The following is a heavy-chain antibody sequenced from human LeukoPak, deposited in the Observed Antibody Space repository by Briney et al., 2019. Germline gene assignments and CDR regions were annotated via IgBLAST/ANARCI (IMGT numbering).Heavy chain of an antibody. Sequence: NPSETLSLTCAVSGYSISSGYYWGWIRQPPGKGLEWIGSIYYSGSTYYNPSLKSRVTISVDTSKNQFSLKLSSVTAADTAVYYCARLTVTPDYWGQGTLVTVSS. CDR1: GYSISSGYY. D-gene: IGHD4-17*01. CDR2: IYYSGST. CDR3: ARLTVTPDY. V-gene: IGHV4-38-2*01. J-gene: IGHJ4*02.